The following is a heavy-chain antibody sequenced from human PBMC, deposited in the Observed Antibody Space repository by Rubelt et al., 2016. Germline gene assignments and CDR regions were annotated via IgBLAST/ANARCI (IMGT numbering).Heavy chain of an antibody. D-gene: IGHD5-18*01. Sequence: QLQLQESGPGLVKPSETLSLTCTVSGGSISSSSYYWGWIRQPPGKGLEWIGSIYYSGSTYYNPSLKGRVTIAVDTSKNQFSRKLGLVTAADTAVYYCARRGSVDTAMGSGMDVWGQGTTVTVSS. CDR1: GGSISSSSYY. J-gene: IGHJ6*02. CDR3: ARRGSVDTAMGSGMDV. CDR2: IYYSGST. V-gene: IGHV4-39*01.